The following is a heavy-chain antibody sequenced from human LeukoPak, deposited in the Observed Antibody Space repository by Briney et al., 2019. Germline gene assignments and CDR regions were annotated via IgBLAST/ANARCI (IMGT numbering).Heavy chain of an antibody. CDR1: GDSISSLF. D-gene: IGHD3-10*01. J-gene: IGHJ5*02. CDR3: ARDSGTTGEVKFDP. CDR2: IYGSRST. V-gene: IGHV4-4*07. Sequence: SETLSLTCTVSGDSISSLFLSWVRQPAGKGLEWIGRIYGSRSTTYNPSLKSRVTMSVDTSKNQFSLKLTSVTAANTAVYYCARDSGTTGEVKFDPWGHGILVTVSS.